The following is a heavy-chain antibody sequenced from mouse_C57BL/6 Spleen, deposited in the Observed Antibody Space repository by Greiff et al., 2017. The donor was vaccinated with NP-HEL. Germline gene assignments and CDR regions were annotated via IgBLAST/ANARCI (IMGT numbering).Heavy chain of an antibody. V-gene: IGHV1-55*01. J-gene: IGHJ2*01. CDR2: IYPGSGST. CDR1: GYTFTEYT. CDR3: AREGPSTVVAKGYFDY. D-gene: IGHD1-1*01. Sequence: LVKPGASVKLSCKASGYTFTEYTIHWVKQRPGQGLEWIGDIYPGSGSTNYNEKFKSKATLTVDTSSSTAYMQLSSLTSEDSAVYYCAREGPSTVVAKGYFDYWGQGTTLTVSS.